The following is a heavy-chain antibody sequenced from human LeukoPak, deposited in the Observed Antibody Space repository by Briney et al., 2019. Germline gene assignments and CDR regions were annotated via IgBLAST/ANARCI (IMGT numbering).Heavy chain of an antibody. D-gene: IGHD2-15*01. J-gene: IGHJ4*02. V-gene: IGHV3-7*03. Sequence: GGSLRLSCTATGITYSSYWMNWVRQDPGKGPEWLANIKQDGREKNYVDSVKGRFTISRDNAKNSLYLQMNSLRAEDTAVYCCATGYGNGVTCSRSYWGQGTPVTVSS. CDR3: ATGYGNGVTCSRSY. CDR2: IKQDGREK. CDR1: GITYSSYW.